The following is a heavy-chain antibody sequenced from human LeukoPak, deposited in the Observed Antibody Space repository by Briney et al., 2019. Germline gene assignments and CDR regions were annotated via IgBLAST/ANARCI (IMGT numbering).Heavy chain of an antibody. Sequence: PGGSLRLSCAASGFTFSSYWMHWVRQVPGKGLVWVSRINTDGSSRTYADSVKGRFTISRDNTENTLYLQMSSLRAEDTAVYYCAREWKKTGAFDHWGQGTLVTVSS. V-gene: IGHV3-74*01. CDR1: GFTFSSYW. CDR2: INTDGSSR. D-gene: IGHD1-1*01. J-gene: IGHJ4*02. CDR3: AREWKKTGAFDH.